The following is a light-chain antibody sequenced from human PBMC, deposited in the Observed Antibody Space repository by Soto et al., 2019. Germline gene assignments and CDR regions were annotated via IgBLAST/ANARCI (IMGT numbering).Light chain of an antibody. Sequence: EIVLTQSPGTLSLSPGERATLSCRASQSVSSSYLAWYQHKPGQAPRLLIYGASSSATGIPDRFSGSGSGTDFTLTISRLEPEDFAVYYCQQYGSSLWTFGQGTKVDIK. J-gene: IGKJ1*01. CDR3: QQYGSSLWT. V-gene: IGKV3-20*01. CDR1: QSVSSSY. CDR2: GAS.